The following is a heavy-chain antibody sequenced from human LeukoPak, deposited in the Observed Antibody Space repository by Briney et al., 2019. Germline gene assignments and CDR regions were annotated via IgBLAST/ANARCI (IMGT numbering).Heavy chain of an antibody. V-gene: IGHV4-61*02. CDR1: GGSISSGSYY. Sequence: SQTLSLTCTVSGGSISSGSYYWSWIRQPAGKGLEWIGRIYTSGSTNYNPSLKSRVTISVDTSKNQFSLKLSSVTAADTAVYYCARDCGDPHYFDYWGQGTLVTVSS. CDR3: ARDCGDPHYFDY. J-gene: IGHJ4*02. D-gene: IGHD4-17*01. CDR2: IYTSGST.